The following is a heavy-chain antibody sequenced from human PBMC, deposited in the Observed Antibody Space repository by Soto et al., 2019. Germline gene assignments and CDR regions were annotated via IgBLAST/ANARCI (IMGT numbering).Heavy chain of an antibody. CDR2: ISSSSSYI. D-gene: IGHD6-13*01. CDR1: GFTFSSYE. V-gene: IGHV3-48*03. CDR3: AGGKTAAAGDY. J-gene: IGHJ4*02. Sequence: EVQLVESGGGLVQPGGSLRLSCAASGFTFSSYEMNWVRQAPGKGLEWVSSISSSSSYIYYADSVKGRFTISRDNAKNSLYLQMNSLRAEDTAVYYCAGGKTAAAGDYWGQGTLVTVSS.